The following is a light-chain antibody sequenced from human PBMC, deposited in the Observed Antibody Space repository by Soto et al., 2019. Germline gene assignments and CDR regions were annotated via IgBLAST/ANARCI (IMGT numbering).Light chain of an antibody. CDR3: QKYNNWPPWT. J-gene: IGKJ1*01. Sequence: ILMTQSPATLSVSPGERATLSCRASQSVSNNLAWDQQKPGQAPRLLIYDASTRATGIPARFSGSGSGTEFTLTISGLQSEDFAVYSCQKYNNWPPWTFGQGTKVEIK. CDR2: DAS. V-gene: IGKV3-15*01. CDR1: QSVSNN.